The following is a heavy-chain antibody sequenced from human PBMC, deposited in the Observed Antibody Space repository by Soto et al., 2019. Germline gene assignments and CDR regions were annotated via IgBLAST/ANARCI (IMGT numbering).Heavy chain of an antibody. Sequence: LRLSCAASGFTFSSYGIHWVRQAPGKGLEWVAVIWYDGSNKNYTDSVKGRFTISRDNPKNTLYLQMNSLRAEDTAVYYCARDMGHYNDYWGQGTLVTAPQ. J-gene: IGHJ4*02. CDR2: IWYDGSNK. CDR1: GFTFSSYG. CDR3: ARDMGHYNDY. D-gene: IGHD3-9*01. V-gene: IGHV3-33*01.